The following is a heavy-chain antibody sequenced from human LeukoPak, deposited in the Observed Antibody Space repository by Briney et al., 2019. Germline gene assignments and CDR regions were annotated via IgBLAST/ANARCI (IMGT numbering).Heavy chain of an antibody. CDR1: GFTFTNYA. CDR2: ISASGGST. J-gene: IGHJ4*02. CDR3: ATQGGNFDY. V-gene: IGHV3-23*01. Sequence: PGGSLRLSCAASGFTFTNYAMSWVRQAPGKGLEWVSIISASGGSTYYADSVKGRFTISRDNSKNTLYLQMNSLRAEDTAVYYCATQGGNFDYWGQGTLVTVSS. D-gene: IGHD3-16*01.